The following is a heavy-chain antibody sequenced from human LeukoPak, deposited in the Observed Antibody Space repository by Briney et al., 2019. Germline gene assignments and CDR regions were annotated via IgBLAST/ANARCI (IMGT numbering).Heavy chain of an antibody. CDR1: GYTFTSYG. V-gene: IGHV1-18*01. CDR2: ISAYNGNT. CDR3: AGTSSTSSLYYFDY. Sequence: ASVKVSCKASGYTFTSYGINWVRQAPGPGLEWMGWISAYNGNTNYAQMLQGRVTMTTDTSTSTAYMELRSLRSDDTAVYYCAGTSSTSSLYYFDYWGQGTLVTVSS. D-gene: IGHD2-2*01. J-gene: IGHJ4*02.